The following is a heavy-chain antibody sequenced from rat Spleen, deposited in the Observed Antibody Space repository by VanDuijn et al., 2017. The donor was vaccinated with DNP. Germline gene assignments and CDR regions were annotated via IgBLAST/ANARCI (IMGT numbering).Heavy chain of an antibody. D-gene: IGHD1-4*01. V-gene: IGHV5-20*01. CDR2: ISYDGGST. CDR3: TRRWGPGYFDY. CDR1: GFTFSDYY. J-gene: IGHJ2*01. Sequence: EVQLVESGGGLVQPGRSLRLSCVALGFTFSDYYMAWVRQAPTKGLEWVAYISYDGGSTSYGDSVKGRFTISRDNAKSTLYLQMNSLRSEDTALYYCTRRWGPGYFDYWGQGVMVTVSS.